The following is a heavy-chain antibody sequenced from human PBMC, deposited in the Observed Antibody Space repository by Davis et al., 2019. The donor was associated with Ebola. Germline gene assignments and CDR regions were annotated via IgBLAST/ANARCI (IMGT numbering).Heavy chain of an antibody. CDR2: IIPIFGTA. J-gene: IGHJ2*01. CDR1: GGTFSSYA. D-gene: IGHD5-12*01. V-gene: IGHV1-69*13. CDR3: ARAPYSGYDYYYGDYAYWYFDL. Sequence: AASVKVSCKASGGTFSSYAISWVRQAPGQGLEWMGGIIPIFGTANYAQKFQGRVTITADESTSTAYMELSSLRSEDTAVYYCARAPYSGYDYYYGDYAYWYFDLWGRGTLVTVSS.